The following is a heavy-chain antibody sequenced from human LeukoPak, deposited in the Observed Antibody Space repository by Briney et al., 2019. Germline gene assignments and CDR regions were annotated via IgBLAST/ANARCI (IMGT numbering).Heavy chain of an antibody. V-gene: IGHV3-23*01. J-gene: IGHJ3*02. CDR2: ISVSGGST. CDR1: GFTFSSYA. CDR3: AKDRSPSITMVRGAIIFGAFDI. D-gene: IGHD3-10*01. Sequence: GGSLRLSCAASGFTFSSYAMSWVRQAPGKGLEWVSAISVSGGSTYYADSVKGRFTISRGNSKNTLYLQMNSLRAEDTAVYYCAKDRSPSITMVRGAIIFGAFDIWGQGTMVTVSS.